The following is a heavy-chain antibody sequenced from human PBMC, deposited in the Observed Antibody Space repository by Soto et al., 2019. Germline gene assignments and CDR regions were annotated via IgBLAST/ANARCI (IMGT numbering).Heavy chain of an antibody. CDR3: ARRPQYGDYGY. D-gene: IGHD4-17*01. Sequence: SETLSLTCAVYGGSFSGYYWSWIRQPPGKGLEWIGEINHSGSTNYNPSLKSRVTISVDTSKNQFSLKLSSVTAADTAVYYCARRPQYGDYGYWGQGTLVTVSS. J-gene: IGHJ4*02. CDR1: GGSFSGYY. CDR2: INHSGST. V-gene: IGHV4-34*01.